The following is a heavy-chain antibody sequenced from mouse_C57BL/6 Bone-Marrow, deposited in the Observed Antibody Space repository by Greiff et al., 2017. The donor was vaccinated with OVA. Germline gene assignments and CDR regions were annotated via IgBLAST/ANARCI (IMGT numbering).Heavy chain of an antibody. J-gene: IGHJ2*01. Sequence: VQLQQSGPELVQPGASVKISCKASGYTFTDYYMNWVKQSHGKSLEWIGDINPNNGGNSYHKNFTGKASLSVDKSSSTDYIELRSLASEDSAVDYCARGAFFITTVVAHFDYWGKGTTLTVSS. V-gene: IGHV1-26*01. CDR1: GYTFTDYY. CDR2: INPNNGGN. D-gene: IGHD1-1*01. CDR3: ARGAFFITTVVAHFDY.